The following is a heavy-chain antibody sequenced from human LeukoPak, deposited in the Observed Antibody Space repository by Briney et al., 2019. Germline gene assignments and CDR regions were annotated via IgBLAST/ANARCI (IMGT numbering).Heavy chain of an antibody. J-gene: IGHJ4*02. Sequence: GGSLRLSCAASGFTFSTYAMSWVRQAPGRGLEWVSPISGSGGSTYYADSVKGRFTISRDNSKNTLYLQMNSLRAEDTAVYYCAAHSSGYYVPFDYWGQGTLVTVSS. CDR3: AAHSSGYYVPFDY. V-gene: IGHV3-23*01. CDR1: GFTFSTYA. CDR2: ISGSGGST. D-gene: IGHD3-22*01.